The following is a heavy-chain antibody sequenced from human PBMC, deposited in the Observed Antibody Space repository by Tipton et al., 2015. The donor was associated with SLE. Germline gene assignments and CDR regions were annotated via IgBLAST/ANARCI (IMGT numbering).Heavy chain of an antibody. V-gene: IGHV4-59*01. Sequence: TLSLTCTVSGCSISSYSWSRIRQPPGKGLEWIGYIYYSGSTNYHPSLKSRVTISVDTSKNQFSLKLSSVTAADTAVYYCARDIEAPGDFLYFDYWGQGILVTVSS. J-gene: IGHJ4*02. CDR3: ARDIEAPGDFLYFDY. CDR2: IYYSGST. D-gene: IGHD7-27*01. CDR1: GCSISSYS.